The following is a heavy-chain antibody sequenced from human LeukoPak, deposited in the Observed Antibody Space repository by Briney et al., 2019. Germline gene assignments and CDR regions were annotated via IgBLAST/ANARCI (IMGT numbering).Heavy chain of an antibody. V-gene: IGHV4-39*07. Sequence: SETLSLTCTVSGGSVNNYYWGWIRQPPGMGLDWIGIVYYSGSTYYNPSLKSRVTISVDTSKNQSSLKLNSVTAADTAVYYCARVGSGYSYGPFDYWGQGTLVTVSS. J-gene: IGHJ4*02. CDR3: ARVGSGYSYGPFDY. CDR1: GGSVNNYY. D-gene: IGHD5-18*01. CDR2: VYYSGST.